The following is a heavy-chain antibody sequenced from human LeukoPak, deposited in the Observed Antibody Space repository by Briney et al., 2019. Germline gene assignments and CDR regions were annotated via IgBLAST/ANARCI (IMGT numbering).Heavy chain of an antibody. Sequence: PSETLSLTCAVYGRSFSGYYWTWIRQTPGKGLEWIGEINHSGITDYNPSLRSRVTISVDTSKNQFSLKLSSVTAADTAIYYCARAVIVVATATQRNWFDPWGQGTLVTVSS. V-gene: IGHV4-34*01. J-gene: IGHJ5*02. CDR1: GRSFSGYY. CDR2: INHSGIT. CDR3: ARAVIVVATATQRNWFDP. D-gene: IGHD2-15*01.